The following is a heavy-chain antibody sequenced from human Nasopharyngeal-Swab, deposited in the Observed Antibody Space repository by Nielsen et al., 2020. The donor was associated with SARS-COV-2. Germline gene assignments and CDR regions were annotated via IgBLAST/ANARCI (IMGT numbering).Heavy chain of an antibody. CDR3: ASIRRATYVN. V-gene: IGHV4-39*01. CDR2: RYYNVTT. J-gene: IGHJ4*02. D-gene: IGHD1-26*01. Sequence: SETLSLTCTVSGGSISSSTYYWGWLRQPPGKGLEWIGSRYYNVTTYYNPSLKSRVIISVDMSKNQFSLKLSSVTAADTAVYYCASIRRATYVNWGQGTLVTVSS. CDR1: GGSISSSTYY.